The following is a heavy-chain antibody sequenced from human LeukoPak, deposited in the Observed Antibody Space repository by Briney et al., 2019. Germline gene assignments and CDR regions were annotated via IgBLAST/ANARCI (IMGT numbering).Heavy chain of an antibody. CDR2: INSDGSST. V-gene: IGHV3-74*01. D-gene: IGHD4-17*01. Sequence: QPGGSLRLSCAASGFTFSSYWLHWVRQAPGKGLVWVSRINSDGSSTSYADSVKGRFTISRDNAKNTLYLQMNSLRAEDTAVYYCARDWGYGDYVGEEVDYWGQGTLVTVSS. J-gene: IGHJ4*02. CDR3: ARDWGYGDYVGEEVDY. CDR1: GFTFSSYW.